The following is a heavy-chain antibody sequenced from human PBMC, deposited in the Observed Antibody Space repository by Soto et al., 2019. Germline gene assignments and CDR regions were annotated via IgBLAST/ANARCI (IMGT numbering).Heavy chain of an antibody. J-gene: IGHJ4*02. V-gene: IGHV4-4*02. CDR3: ARELNYDYIWGSYRYFDY. CDR2: IYHSGST. Sequence: PSETLSLTCAVSSGSISSSNWWSWVRQPPGKGLEWIGEIYHSGSTNYNPSLKSRVTISVDKSKNQFSLKLSSVTAADTAVYYCARELNYDYIWGSYRYFDYWGQGTLVTVSS. D-gene: IGHD3-16*02. CDR1: SGSISSSNW.